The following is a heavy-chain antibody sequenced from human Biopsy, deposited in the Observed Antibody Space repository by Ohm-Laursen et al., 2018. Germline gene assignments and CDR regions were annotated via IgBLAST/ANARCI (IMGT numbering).Heavy chain of an antibody. CDR2: ISYSGTT. CDR1: GGSIGGGEYY. D-gene: IGHD3-22*01. V-gene: IGHV4-31*01. J-gene: IGHJ2*01. Sequence: TLSLTCPVSGGSIGGGEYYWNWIRQHPGKGLEWIGLISYSGTTFYNPSLESLLTISIDTSKNHFSLNLRSVTAADTAVYYCARGVPHYDGSGFPLAGYWYFDLWGRGTPVTVSS. CDR3: ARGVPHYDGSGFPLAGYWYFDL.